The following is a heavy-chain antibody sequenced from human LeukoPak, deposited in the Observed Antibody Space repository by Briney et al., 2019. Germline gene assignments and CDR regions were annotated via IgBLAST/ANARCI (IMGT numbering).Heavy chain of an antibody. CDR3: ARSVFRYSSSWCLDP. CDR1: GGTFSSYA. Sequence: GASVKVSCKASGGTFSSYAISRVRQAPGQGLEWMGGIIPIFGTANYAQKFQGRVTITTDESTSTAYMELSSLRSEDTAVYYCARSVFRYSSSWCLDPWGQGTLVTVSS. V-gene: IGHV1-69*05. CDR2: IIPIFGTA. D-gene: IGHD6-13*01. J-gene: IGHJ5*02.